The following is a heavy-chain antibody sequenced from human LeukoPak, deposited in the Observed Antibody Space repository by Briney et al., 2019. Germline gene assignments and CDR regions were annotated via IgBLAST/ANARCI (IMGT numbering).Heavy chain of an antibody. CDR2: IYPGDSEI. J-gene: IGHJ4*02. Sequence: GESLKISCKGSGYSFSNYWIGWVRQMPGKGLEWMGIIYPGDSEIRYSPSFQGQVTMSADKSIDTAYLQWSSLKASDTAMYYCARDKYCTSRSCYFDFWGQGTPVTVSS. D-gene: IGHD2-2*01. V-gene: IGHV5-51*01. CDR1: GYSFSNYW. CDR3: ARDKYCTSRSCYFDF.